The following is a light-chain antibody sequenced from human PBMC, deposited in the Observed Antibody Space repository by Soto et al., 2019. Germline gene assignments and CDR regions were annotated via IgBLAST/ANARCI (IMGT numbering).Light chain of an antibody. Sequence: DIQMTQSPSTLSASVGDRVTITCRASQSISTWLAWYQQKPGKGPTLLIYKASRLESGVPSRSSGSGSGTEFALTISSLQPADFATYYCQQYNTYSWTFGQGTKVDIK. CDR3: QQYNTYSWT. J-gene: IGKJ1*01. V-gene: IGKV1-5*03. CDR2: KAS. CDR1: QSISTW.